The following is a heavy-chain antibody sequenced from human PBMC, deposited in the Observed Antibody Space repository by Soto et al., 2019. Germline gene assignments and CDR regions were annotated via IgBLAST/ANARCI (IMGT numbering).Heavy chain of an antibody. CDR1: GFTFSSYA. CDR3: ATDLEPPRRIPVPSDY. Sequence: GGSLRLSCAASGFTFSSYAMSWVRQAPGKGLEWVSAISGSGGSTYYADSVKGRFTISRDNFKNTLYLQMNSLRAEDTAVYYCATDLEPPRRIPVPSDYWGHGTLVTVSS. V-gene: IGHV3-23*01. J-gene: IGHJ4*01. CDR2: ISGSGGST. D-gene: IGHD1-1*01.